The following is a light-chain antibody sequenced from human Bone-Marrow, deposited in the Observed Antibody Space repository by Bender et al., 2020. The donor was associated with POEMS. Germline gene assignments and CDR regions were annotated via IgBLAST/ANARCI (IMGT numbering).Light chain of an antibody. J-gene: IGLJ3*02. CDR3: SSWDDSLSGWV. Sequence: QSVLTQPPSTSGIPGQRVTISCSGSNSNIGRNTVDWYQHLPGTAPRLVVYSNYQRPSGVPARFSGSKSGTSASLAISDIQSEDEGDYYCSSWDDSLSGWVFGGGTKLTVL. CDR1: NSNIGRNT. CDR2: SNY. V-gene: IGLV1-44*01.